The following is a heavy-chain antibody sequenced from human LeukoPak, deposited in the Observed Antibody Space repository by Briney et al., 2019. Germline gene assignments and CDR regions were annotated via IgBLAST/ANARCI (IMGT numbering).Heavy chain of an antibody. CDR1: GGSFSGYY. D-gene: IGHD3-22*01. V-gene: IGHV4-34*01. CDR3: ARGRGITMIVASTRYFQH. J-gene: IGHJ1*01. Sequence: PSETLSLTCVVYGGSFSGYYWSWIRQPPGKGLEWIGEINHSGSTNYNPSLKSRVTISVDTSKNQFSLKLSSVTAADTAVYYCARGRGITMIVASTRYFQHWGQGTLVTVSS. CDR2: INHSGST.